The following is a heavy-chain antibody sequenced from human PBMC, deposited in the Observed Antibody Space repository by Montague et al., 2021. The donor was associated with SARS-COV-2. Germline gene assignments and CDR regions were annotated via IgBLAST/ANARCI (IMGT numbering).Heavy chain of an antibody. J-gene: IGHJ4*02. V-gene: IGHV4-31*03. CDR2: IYYSGST. CDR1: GGSISSGGYY. D-gene: IGHD3-3*01. Sequence: TLSLTCTVSGGSISSGGYYWSWIRQHPGKGLEWIGYIYYSGSTYYNPSLKSRVTISVDTPKNQFSLKLNSVTAADAAVYYCARVRGLTIFGVVGPFDYWGQGTLVTVSS. CDR3: ARVRGLTIFGVVGPFDY.